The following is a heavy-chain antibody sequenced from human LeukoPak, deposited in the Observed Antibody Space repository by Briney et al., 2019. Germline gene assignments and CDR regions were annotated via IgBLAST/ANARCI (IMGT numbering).Heavy chain of an antibody. V-gene: IGHV4-34*01. Sequence: SETLSLTCAVYGGSFSGYYWSWIRQPPGKGLEWIGEINHSGSTKYNPSLKSRVTISVDTSKNQFSLKLSSVTAADTAVYYCAREEGESYGDWFDPWGQGTLVTVSS. CDR1: GGSFSGYY. J-gene: IGHJ5*02. D-gene: IGHD4-17*01. CDR2: INHSGST. CDR3: AREEGESYGDWFDP.